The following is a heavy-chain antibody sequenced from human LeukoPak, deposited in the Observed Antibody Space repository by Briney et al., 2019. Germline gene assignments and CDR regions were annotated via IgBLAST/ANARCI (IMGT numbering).Heavy chain of an antibody. V-gene: IGHV5-51*01. CDR1: GYSFSNYW. CDR3: ARNSGTRSAFDV. Sequence: GESLKISCKGSGYSFSNYWIGWVRQMPGKGLEWVGIIYPDDSDTRYSPSFQDQVTISADKSISTAYLQWSSLKASDTAMYYCARNSGTRSAFDVWGQGTMVTVSS. J-gene: IGHJ3*01. D-gene: IGHD1-14*01. CDR2: IYPDDSDT.